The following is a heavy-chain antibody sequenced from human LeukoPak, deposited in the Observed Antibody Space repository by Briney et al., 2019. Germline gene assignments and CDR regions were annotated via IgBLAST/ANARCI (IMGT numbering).Heavy chain of an antibody. CDR2: VHIDGSST. V-gene: IGHV3-74*01. CDR3: ARAPSGWHATDV. Sequence: PGGPLRLSCAASGFTFGNYLMHWVRQAPGKGLMWVSRVHIDGSSTTYADSVKGRFTISRDDAKNTLYLQMNSLRAEDTAVYYCARAPSGWHATDVWGQGTTVTVSS. D-gene: IGHD6-19*01. J-gene: IGHJ6*02. CDR1: GFTFGNYL.